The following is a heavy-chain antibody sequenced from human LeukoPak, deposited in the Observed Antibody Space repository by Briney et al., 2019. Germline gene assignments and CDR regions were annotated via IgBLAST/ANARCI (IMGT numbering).Heavy chain of an antibody. J-gene: IGHJ4*02. CDR1: GFTLSSYW. CDR3: ARECSGGSCYWAQPHFDY. CDR2: IKQDGSEK. V-gene: IGHV3-7*01. Sequence: PGGSLRLSCAASGFTLSSYWMSWVRQAPGKGLEWVANIKQDGSEKYYVDSVKGRFTISRDNAKNSLYLQMNSLRAEDTALYSCARECSGGSCYWAQPHFDYWGQGTLVTVSS. D-gene: IGHD2-15*01.